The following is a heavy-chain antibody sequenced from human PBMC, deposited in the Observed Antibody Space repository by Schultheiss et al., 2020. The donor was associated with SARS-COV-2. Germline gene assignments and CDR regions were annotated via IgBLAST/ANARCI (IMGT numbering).Heavy chain of an antibody. CDR3: VKEGIAVAGRLDYHYGMDV. J-gene: IGHJ6*02. V-gene: IGHV3-64D*06. CDR1: GFTFSSYA. D-gene: IGHD6-19*01. Sequence: GGSLRLSCSASGFTFSSYAMHWVRQAPGTGLQSVSAISSDGGGTHYADSVKGRFTISRDNSKNTLYLQMSSLRTEDTGVYYCVKEGIAVAGRLDYHYGMDVWGQGTTVTVSS. CDR2: ISSDGGGT.